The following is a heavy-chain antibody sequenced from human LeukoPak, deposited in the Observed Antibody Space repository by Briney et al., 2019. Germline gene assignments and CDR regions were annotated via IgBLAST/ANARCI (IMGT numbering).Heavy chain of an antibody. CDR2: ISSSSSYI. CDR1: GFNFSIYS. J-gene: IGHJ4*02. V-gene: IGHV3-21*01. CDR3: ARGGNGDHDY. D-gene: IGHD4-17*01. Sequence: GGSLRLSCAASGFNFSIYSMNWVRQAPGKGLEWVSSISSSSSYIYYADSVKGRFTISRDNAKNSLYLQMNSLRAEDTAVYYCARGGNGDHDYWGQGTLVTVSS.